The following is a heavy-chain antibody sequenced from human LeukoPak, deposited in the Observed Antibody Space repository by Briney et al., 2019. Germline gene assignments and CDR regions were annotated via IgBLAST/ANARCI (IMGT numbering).Heavy chain of an antibody. Sequence: PSETLSLTCTVSGGSISSSSSYWGWIRQPPGKGLEWIGSIYYSGSTYYNPSLKSRVTISVDTSKNQFSLKLSSVTAADTAVYYCARMGSGSRKYNRPMDVWGKGTTVTISS. CDR3: ARMGSGSRKYNRPMDV. J-gene: IGHJ6*03. CDR2: IYYSGST. D-gene: IGHD3-10*01. CDR1: GGSISSSSSY. V-gene: IGHV4-39*07.